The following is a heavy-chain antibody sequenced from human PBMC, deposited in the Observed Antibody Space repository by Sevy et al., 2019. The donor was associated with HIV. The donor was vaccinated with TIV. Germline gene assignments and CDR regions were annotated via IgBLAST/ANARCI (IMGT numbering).Heavy chain of an antibody. Sequence: SETLSLTCTVSGGSISSYYWSWIRQPAGKGLEWIGRIYTSGSTNYNPSLKSRVTMSVDTSKNQFSLKLGSVTAADTDVYYCARTKNYGDYGWYYWGQGTLVTVSS. J-gene: IGHJ4*02. D-gene: IGHD4-17*01. V-gene: IGHV4-4*07. CDR2: IYTSGST. CDR3: ARTKNYGDYGWYY. CDR1: GGSISSYY.